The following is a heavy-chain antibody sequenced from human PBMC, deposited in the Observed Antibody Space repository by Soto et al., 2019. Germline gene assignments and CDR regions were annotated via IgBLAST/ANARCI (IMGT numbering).Heavy chain of an antibody. CDR1: GGSISSGDYF. J-gene: IGHJ6*02. V-gene: IGHV4-31*03. CDR3: ARYCSSKICYHYHAMDV. Sequence: PSETLSLTCTVSGGSISSGDYFWSWIRQHPGKGLEWIGYIHYSGSTYYNPSLKSRVTISVDTSNNQFSLNLGSVTAADTAVYYCARYCSSKICYHYHAMDVWGQGTTVTVSS. CDR2: IHYSGST. D-gene: IGHD2-2*01.